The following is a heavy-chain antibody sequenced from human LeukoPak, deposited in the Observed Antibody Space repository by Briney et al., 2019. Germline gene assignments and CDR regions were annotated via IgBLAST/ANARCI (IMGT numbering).Heavy chain of an antibody. J-gene: IGHJ5*02. D-gene: IGHD2-2*01. CDR3: ARGMGVLVPAATWFDP. CDR1: GGSISSSSYY. V-gene: IGHV4-39*07. CDR2: IYYSGST. Sequence: TASETLSLTCTVSGGSISSSSYYWGWIRQPPGKGLERIGSIYYSGSTYYNPSLKSRVTISVDTSKNQFSLKLSSVTAADTAVYYCARGMGVLVPAATWFDPWGQGTLVTVSS.